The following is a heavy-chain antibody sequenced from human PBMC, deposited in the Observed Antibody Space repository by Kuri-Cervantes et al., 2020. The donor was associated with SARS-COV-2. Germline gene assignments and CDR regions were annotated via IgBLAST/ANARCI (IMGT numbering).Heavy chain of an antibody. J-gene: IGHJ5*02. V-gene: IGHV1-2*02. CDR3: ARDPRGALYCSSTSCYLQHFGNHGGFDP. D-gene: IGHD2-2*01. CDR1: GYTFTGYY. CDR2: INPNSGGT. Sequence: ASVKVSCKAAGYTFTGYYMNWVRQAPGQGLEWMGWINPNSGGTNYAQKFQGRVTMTRDTSISTAYMELSRLRSDDTAVYYCARDPRGALYCSSTSCYLQHFGNHGGFDPWGQGTLVTVSS.